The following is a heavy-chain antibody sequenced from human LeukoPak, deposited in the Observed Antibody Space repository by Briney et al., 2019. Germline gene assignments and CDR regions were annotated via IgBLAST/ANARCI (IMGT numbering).Heavy chain of an antibody. D-gene: IGHD6-13*01. V-gene: IGHV3-74*01. CDR2: INSDGSRT. CDR1: GFTLSTYW. J-gene: IGHJ4*02. Sequence: GGSLRLSCAASGFTLSTYWMHWVRKGPGKGLVWVSCINSDGSRTTYADSVKGRFTISRDNAKNTLYLQMNTLRVEDTAVYYCARGSWSAADTNIDYWGQGTLVTLSS. CDR3: ARGSWSAADTNIDY.